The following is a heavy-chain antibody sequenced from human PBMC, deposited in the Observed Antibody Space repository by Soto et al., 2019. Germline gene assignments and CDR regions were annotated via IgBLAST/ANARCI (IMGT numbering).Heavy chain of an antibody. Sequence: QVQLVQSGAEVKEPGASVRVSCEASGYTFTNYGINWVRQAPGQRLGWMGWMDTHRDNTGYAQKFQGRLTMTRDTSIGTAYMELSSLTFEDTAVYYCTRRTIAYWYFDVWGRGTLVTVSS. CDR1: GYTFTNYG. J-gene: IGHJ2*01. V-gene: IGHV1-8*01. D-gene: IGHD1-1*01. CDR3: TRRTIAYWYFDV. CDR2: MDTHRDNT.